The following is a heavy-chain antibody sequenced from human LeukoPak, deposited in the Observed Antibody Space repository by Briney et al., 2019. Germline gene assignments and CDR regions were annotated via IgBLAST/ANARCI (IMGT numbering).Heavy chain of an antibody. D-gene: IGHD5-24*01. CDR3: ATDGALGGLHTYYFDY. Sequence: ASVKVSCKVSGYTLTELSMHWVRQAPGKGLEWVGGFDPEDGETIYAQKFQGRVTMTEDTSTDTAYMELSSLRSEDTAVYYRATDGALGGLHTYYFDYWGQGTLVTVSS. V-gene: IGHV1-24*01. J-gene: IGHJ4*02. CDR2: FDPEDGET. CDR1: GYTLTELS.